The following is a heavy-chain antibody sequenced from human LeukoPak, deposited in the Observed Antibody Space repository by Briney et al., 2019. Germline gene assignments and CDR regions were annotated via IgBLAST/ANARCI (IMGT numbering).Heavy chain of an antibody. Sequence: SETLSLTCTVSGDSISSYYWSWIRQPAGKGLEWIGRIYTSGSTNYNPSLKSRVTMSVDTSKNQFSLKLSSVTAADTAVYYCARVNARELPRGVYYFDYWGQGTLVTVSS. J-gene: IGHJ4*02. CDR1: GDSISSYY. CDR2: IYTSGST. CDR3: ARVNARELPRGVYYFDY. V-gene: IGHV4-4*07. D-gene: IGHD1-26*01.